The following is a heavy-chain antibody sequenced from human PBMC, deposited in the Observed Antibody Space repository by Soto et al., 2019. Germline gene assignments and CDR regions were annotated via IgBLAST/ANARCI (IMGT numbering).Heavy chain of an antibody. V-gene: IGHV3-33*01. CDR3: ARAGGTTVTGLWHFDS. D-gene: IGHD4-17*01. Sequence: QVQLEESGGGVVQPGRSLRLSCEASGFTFNTYSMLWVRQPPGEGLEWLAAIWYDGTQKYYADSVKGRFIISRDNSKKTLYLEMNSLRAEDTAVYYCARAGGTTVTGLWHFDSWGQGTLVTVSS. CDR2: IWYDGTQK. J-gene: IGHJ4*02. CDR1: GFTFNTYS.